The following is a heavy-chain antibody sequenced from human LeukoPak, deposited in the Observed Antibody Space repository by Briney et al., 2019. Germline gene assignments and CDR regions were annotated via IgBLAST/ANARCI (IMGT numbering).Heavy chain of an antibody. CDR2: ISGSGGGS. J-gene: IGHJ4*02. V-gene: IGHV3-23*01. CDR3: AKDLGLVVVAATLDY. D-gene: IGHD2-15*01. Sequence: GGSLRLSCAASGFTFTSYAMSWVRQAPGKGLEWVSAISGSGGGSNYADSVRGRFTISRDNSKNTLYLQMNSLRAEDTAVYYCAKDLGLVVVAATLDYWGQGTLVTVSS. CDR1: GFTFTSYA.